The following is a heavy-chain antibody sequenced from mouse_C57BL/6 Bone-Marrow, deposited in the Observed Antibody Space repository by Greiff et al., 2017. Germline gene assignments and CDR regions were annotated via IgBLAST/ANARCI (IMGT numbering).Heavy chain of an antibody. V-gene: IGHV1-81*01. J-gene: IGHJ3*01. CDR1: GYTFTSYG. CDR2: IYPRSGNT. Sequence: LVESGAELARPGASVKLSCKASGYTFTSYGISWVKQRTGQGLEWIGEIYPRSGNTYYNEKFKGNVTLTADKSSSTAYMEIRSLTSEDSAVYFCARSNYDYGGQGTLVTVSA. D-gene: IGHD2-4*01. CDR3: ARSNYDY.